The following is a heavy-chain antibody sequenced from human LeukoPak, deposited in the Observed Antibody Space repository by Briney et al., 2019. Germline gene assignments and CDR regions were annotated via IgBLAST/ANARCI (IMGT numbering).Heavy chain of an antibody. V-gene: IGHV1-18*01. J-gene: IGHJ5*02. CDR3: ATARVANSYSSRSQGFWFDP. CDR2: ISAYNGNT. Sequence: AASVKVSCKASGYTFTSYGISWVRQAPGQGLEWMGWISAYNGNTNYAQKLQGRVTMTTDTSTSTAYMELRSLRSDDTAVYSCATARVANSYSSRSQGFWFDPWGQGTLVTVSS. CDR1: GYTFTSYG. D-gene: IGHD3-10*01.